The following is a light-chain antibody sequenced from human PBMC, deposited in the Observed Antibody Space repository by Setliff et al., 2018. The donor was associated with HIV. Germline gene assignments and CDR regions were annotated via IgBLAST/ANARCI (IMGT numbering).Light chain of an antibody. CDR3: CSFAGSVYV. CDR1: SSDVGDHNY. Sequence: QSVLTQPRSVSGSPGQSVTISCTGTSSDVGDHNYVSWYQQHPGKAPKVMIYDVSKRPSGVPDRFSASKSGNTASLTISGLQADDEADYYCCSFAGSVYVFGTGTKGTVL. J-gene: IGLJ1*01. CDR2: DVS. V-gene: IGLV2-11*01.